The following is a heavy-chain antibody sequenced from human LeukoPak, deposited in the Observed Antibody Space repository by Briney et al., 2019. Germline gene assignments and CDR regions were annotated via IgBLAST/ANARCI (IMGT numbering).Heavy chain of an antibody. D-gene: IGHD1-26*01. V-gene: IGHV4-38-2*01. CDR2: IYHSGST. Sequence: PSETLSLTCAVSGYSISSGYYWGWIRQPPGKGLEWIGSIYHSGSTYYNPSLKSRVTISVDTSKNQFSLKLSSVTAADTAVYYCASIIVGATTRFDYWGQGTLDTVSS. CDR1: GYSISSGYY. J-gene: IGHJ4*02. CDR3: ASIIVGATTRFDY.